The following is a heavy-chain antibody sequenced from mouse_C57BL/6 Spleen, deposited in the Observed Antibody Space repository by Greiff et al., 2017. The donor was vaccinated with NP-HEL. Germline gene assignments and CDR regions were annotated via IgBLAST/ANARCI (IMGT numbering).Heavy chain of an antibody. J-gene: IGHJ4*01. CDR2: INPNNGGT. Sequence: EVQLQQSGPELVKPGASVKISCKASGYTFTDYYMNWVKQSHGKSLEWIGDINPNNGGTSYNQKFKGKATLTVDKSSSTAYMELRSLTSEDSAVYYCARRGGNYDAMDYWGQGTSLTVSS. CDR3: ARRGGNYDAMDY. V-gene: IGHV1-26*01. CDR1: GYTFTDYY. D-gene: IGHD1-1*02.